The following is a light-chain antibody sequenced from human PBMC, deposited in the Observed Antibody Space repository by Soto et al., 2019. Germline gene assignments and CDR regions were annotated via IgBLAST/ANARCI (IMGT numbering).Light chain of an antibody. Sequence: EIVMTQSPATRAVSPGEGATRSCRASQSVTGRLAWYQQKRGQAPRLLIYGTSTRATGIPARFSGSGSGTEFTLTIGSLQSEDFAVYYCQQYDNWPLTFGGGTKVDIK. CDR3: QQYDNWPLT. CDR2: GTS. V-gene: IGKV3-15*01. J-gene: IGKJ4*01. CDR1: QSVTGR.